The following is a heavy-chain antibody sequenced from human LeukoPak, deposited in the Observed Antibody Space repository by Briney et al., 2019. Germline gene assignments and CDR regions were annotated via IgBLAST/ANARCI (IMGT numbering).Heavy chain of an antibody. V-gene: IGHV3-21*01. CDR2: ISTMSNYI. CDR3: ARSTFGGVIAY. D-gene: IGHD3-16*02. Sequence: GGSLRLSCAASGFDFSTYAINWVRQAPGKGLEWVSSISTMSNYIFYGDSVKGRFTISRDNAKNSVYLQMNSLRPEDTAVYYCARSTFGGVIAYWGQGTLVTVSS. J-gene: IGHJ4*02. CDR1: GFDFSTYA.